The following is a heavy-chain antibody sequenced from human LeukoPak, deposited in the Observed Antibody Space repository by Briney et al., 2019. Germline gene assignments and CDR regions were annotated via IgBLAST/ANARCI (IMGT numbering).Heavy chain of an antibody. D-gene: IGHD3-22*01. CDR3: AREGYSSGYY. Sequence: TGGSLRLSCAASGFTFSDYNMNWVRQAPGKGLEWVSYITDSGNTIHYADSVKGRFTISRDNAKNSLYLQMNSLRAEDTAVYYCAREGYSSGYYWGQGTLVTVSS. V-gene: IGHV3-11*01. CDR1: GFTFSDYN. J-gene: IGHJ4*02. CDR2: ITDSGNTI.